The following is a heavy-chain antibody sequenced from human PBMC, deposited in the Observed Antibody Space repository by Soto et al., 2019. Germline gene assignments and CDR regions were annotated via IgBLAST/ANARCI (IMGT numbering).Heavy chain of an antibody. D-gene: IGHD3-22*01. CDR3: ARVPTDYDSSGYWSYYYYGMDV. J-gene: IGHJ6*02. Sequence: QVQLVQSGAEVKKPGSSVKVSCKASGGTFSSYAISWVRQAPGQGLECMGGIIPIFGTANYAQKFQGRVTITADESTSTAYMELSSLRSEDTAVYYCARVPTDYDSSGYWSYYYYGMDVWGQGTTVTISS. CDR1: GGTFSSYA. CDR2: IIPIFGTA. V-gene: IGHV1-69*01.